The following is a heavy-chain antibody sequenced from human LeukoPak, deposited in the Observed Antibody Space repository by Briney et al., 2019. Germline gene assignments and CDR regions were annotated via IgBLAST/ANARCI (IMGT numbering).Heavy chain of an antibody. Sequence: SETLSLTCTVSVGSISSGGYYWSWIRQHPGKGLEWIGYIYYSGSTYYNPYLKSRVTISVDTSKNQFSLKLRSVTAADTAVYYCARESVYSSGWQSVDWGQGTLVTVSS. J-gene: IGHJ4*02. D-gene: IGHD6-19*01. CDR1: VGSISSGGYY. CDR3: ARESVYSSGWQSVD. V-gene: IGHV4-31*03. CDR2: IYYSGST.